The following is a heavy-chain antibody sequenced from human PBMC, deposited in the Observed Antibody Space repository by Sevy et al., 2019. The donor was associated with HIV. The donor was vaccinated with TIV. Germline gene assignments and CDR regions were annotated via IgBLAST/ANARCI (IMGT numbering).Heavy chain of an antibody. CDR2: INDSGIT. J-gene: IGHJ5*02. D-gene: IGHD2-2*01. CDR3: ARSPPVVVVPGAPSWFDP. CDR1: GGSFSGYY. Sequence: SETLSLTCAVHGGSFSGYYWSWIRESPGKGLEWIGEINDSGITNYNPSLKSRVTISVDTSKKEFSLRRSSVTAADTPVYYCARSPPVVVVPGAPSWFDPWGQGTLVTVSS. V-gene: IGHV4-34*01.